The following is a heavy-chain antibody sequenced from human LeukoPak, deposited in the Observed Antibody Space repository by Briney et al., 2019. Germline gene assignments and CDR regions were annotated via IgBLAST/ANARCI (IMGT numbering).Heavy chain of an antibody. Sequence: ASVKVSCKASGYTFTTFDINGVRQATGQGLEWLGWMNPNSGKTGCAQNFQGRLTITGNTSINTAYMELGSLRPEDTAVYYCARIDYSNAFDIWAEGQWSPSLQ. J-gene: IGHJ3*02. D-gene: IGHD4-11*01. CDR3: ARIDYSNAFDI. CDR1: GYTFTTFD. V-gene: IGHV1-8*02. CDR2: MNPNSGKT.